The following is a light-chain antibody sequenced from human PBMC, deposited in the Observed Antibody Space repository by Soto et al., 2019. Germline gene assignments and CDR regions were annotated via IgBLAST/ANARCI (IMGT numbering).Light chain of an antibody. CDR3: HQGYTFPWT. J-gene: IGKJ1*01. Sequence: DVQLTQSPSSLYASVGDRVTITCRASQTLNTYLNWYQHKPGKAPKFLIFAGSSLQSGFPSRFSGTASGTDFTLTIDNLQPEDYATYFCHQGYTFPWTFGQGTKV. CDR1: QTLNTY. V-gene: IGKV1-39*01. CDR2: AGS.